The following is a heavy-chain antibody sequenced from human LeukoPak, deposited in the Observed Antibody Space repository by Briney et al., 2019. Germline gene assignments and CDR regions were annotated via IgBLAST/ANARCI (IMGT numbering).Heavy chain of an antibody. CDR3: AHIFAMLRVPDVFDI. Sequence: SGPTLVKPTQTLTLTCTFSGFSLSTSGVGVGWIRQPPGKALEWLALIYWDDDKRYSPSLKSRLTITKDTSKNQVVLTMTNMDPVDAATYYCAHIFAMLRVPDVFDIWGQGTMVTVSS. V-gene: IGHV2-5*02. J-gene: IGHJ3*02. CDR2: IYWDDDK. D-gene: IGHD3-10*01. CDR1: GFSLSTSGVG.